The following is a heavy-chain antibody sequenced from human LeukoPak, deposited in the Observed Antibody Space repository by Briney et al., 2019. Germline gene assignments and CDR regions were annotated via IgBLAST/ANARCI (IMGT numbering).Heavy chain of an antibody. V-gene: IGHV4-61*02. CDR1: GGSISSGSYY. Sequence: SQTLSLTCTVSGGSISSGSYYWSWIRQPAGKGLEWIGRIYTSGSTNYNPSLKSRVTISVDTSKNQFSLKLSSVTAADTAVYYCASYYDSSGHNGYWGQGTLVTVSS. J-gene: IGHJ4*02. CDR2: IYTSGST. CDR3: ASYYDSSGHNGY. D-gene: IGHD3-22*01.